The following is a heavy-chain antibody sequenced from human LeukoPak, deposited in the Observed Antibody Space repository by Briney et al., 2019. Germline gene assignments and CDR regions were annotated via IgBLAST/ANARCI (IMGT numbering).Heavy chain of an antibody. D-gene: IGHD3-16*01. Sequence: SETLSLTCTVSGGSISSYYWSWIRQPPGKGLEWIGYIYYSGSTNYNPSLKSRVTISVDTSKNQFSLKLSSVTAADTAVYYCARAKRGLRLGRTNDAFGIWGQGTMVTVSS. V-gene: IGHV4-59*01. CDR3: ARAKRGLRLGRTNDAFGI. J-gene: IGHJ3*02. CDR2: IYYSGST. CDR1: GGSISSYY.